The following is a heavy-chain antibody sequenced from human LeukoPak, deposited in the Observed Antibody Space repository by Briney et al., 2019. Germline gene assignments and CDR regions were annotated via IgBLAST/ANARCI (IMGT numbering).Heavy chain of an antibody. J-gene: IGHJ5*02. CDR3: ARDMGYHKSAADTYNWFDP. CDR2: IYYSGST. V-gene: IGHV4-39*07. D-gene: IGHD6-13*01. Sequence: SETLSLTCTVSGGSISSSSYYWGWIRQPPGKGLEWIGSIYYSGSTYYNPSLKSRVTISVDTSKNQFSLKLSSVTAADTAVYYCARDMGYHKSAADTYNWFDPWGQGTLVTVSS. CDR1: GGSISSSSYY.